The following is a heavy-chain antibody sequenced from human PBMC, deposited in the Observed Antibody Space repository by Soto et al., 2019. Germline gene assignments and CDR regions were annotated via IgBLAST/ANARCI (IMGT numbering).Heavy chain of an antibody. J-gene: IGHJ6*02. CDR2: IWYDGSNK. Sequence: PGGSLRLSCAASGFTFSSYAMHWVRQAPGKGLEWVAVIWYDGSNKYYADSVKGRFTISRDNSKNTLYLQMNSLRAEDTAVYYCARPRGYDFVGMEVWGQGTTVTVSS. D-gene: IGHD3-3*01. V-gene: IGHV3-33*08. CDR3: ARPRGYDFVGMEV. CDR1: GFTFSSYA.